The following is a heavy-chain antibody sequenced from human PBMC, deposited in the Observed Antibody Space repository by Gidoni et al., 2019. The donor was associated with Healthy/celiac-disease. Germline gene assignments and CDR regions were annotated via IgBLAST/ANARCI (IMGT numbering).Heavy chain of an antibody. CDR2: ISAYNGNT. J-gene: IGHJ4*02. D-gene: IGHD3-3*01. CDR3: ARGSPPEFRSGYFDY. Sequence: KDTGASVKVSCKASGYTFTSYGISWVRQAPGQGLEWMGWISAYNGNTNSAQKPQGRVTMTPDTSTSTPYMRLRGLRTDDTYVYYYARGSPPEFRSGYFDYWGQGTLVTVSS. CDR1: GYTFTSYG. V-gene: IGHV1-18*04.